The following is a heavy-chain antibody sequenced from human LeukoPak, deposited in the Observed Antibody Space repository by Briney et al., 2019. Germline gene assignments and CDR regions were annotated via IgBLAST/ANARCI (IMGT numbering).Heavy chain of an antibody. CDR1: GYIYTSYS. CDR2: ISAYNGDT. Sequence: ASVKVSCKASGYIYTSYSISWVRQSPGQGLEWMGWISAYNGDTNYVQKFQGRVTMTTDTSTSTAYMELKSLRSDDTAVYYCARDRSSRFDYWGQGTLVTVSS. CDR3: ARDRSSRFDY. J-gene: IGHJ4*02. D-gene: IGHD6-13*01. V-gene: IGHV1-18*01.